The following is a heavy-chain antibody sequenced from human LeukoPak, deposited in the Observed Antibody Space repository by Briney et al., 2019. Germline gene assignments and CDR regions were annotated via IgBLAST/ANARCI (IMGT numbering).Heavy chain of an antibody. V-gene: IGHV4-4*02. D-gene: IGHD1/OR15-1a*01. Sequence: SETLSLTCSVSIGSISSSKWWSWVRQSPVKGLEWIGEIYLYGTTNYNPSFTSRVTMSVDRSRNQFSLKLTSVAAADTAVYYCARQKWEQQGRDYYFNGLDVWGPGTTVIVSS. J-gene: IGHJ6*02. CDR1: IGSISSSKW. CDR2: IYLYGTT. CDR3: ARQKWEQQGRDYYFNGLDV.